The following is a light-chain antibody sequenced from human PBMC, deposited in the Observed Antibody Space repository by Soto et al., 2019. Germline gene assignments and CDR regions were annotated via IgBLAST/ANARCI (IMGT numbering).Light chain of an antibody. J-gene: IGLJ2*01. Sequence: QSALTQPASVSGSPGQSITISCTGTSSDVGGYNYVSWYQQHPCKAPKLMIYDVSNRPSGVSNRFSGSKSGNTASLTISGLQAEDEADYYCSSYTSSSRPKIFGGGTKVTVL. V-gene: IGLV2-14*01. CDR1: SSDVGGYNY. CDR3: SSYTSSSRPKI. CDR2: DVS.